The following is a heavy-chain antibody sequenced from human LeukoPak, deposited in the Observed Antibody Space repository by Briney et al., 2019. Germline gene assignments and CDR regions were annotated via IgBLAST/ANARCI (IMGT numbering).Heavy chain of an antibody. CDR1: GGSISGGSDY. Sequence: SETLSLTCTVSGGSISGGSDYWSWIRQPAGKGLEWIGRIHTSGRTNYNPSLKSRVTISVDTSKNQFSLKLSSVTVADTAVYYCARASYYDFWSGPPDYWGQGTLVTVSS. V-gene: IGHV4-61*02. CDR3: ARASYYDFWSGPPDY. CDR2: IHTSGRT. J-gene: IGHJ4*02. D-gene: IGHD3-3*01.